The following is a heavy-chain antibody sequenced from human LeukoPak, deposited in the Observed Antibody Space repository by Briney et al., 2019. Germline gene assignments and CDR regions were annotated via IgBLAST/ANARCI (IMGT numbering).Heavy chain of an antibody. CDR1: GYTFTGYY. D-gene: IGHD2-2*01. V-gene: IGHV1-2*02. J-gene: IGHJ4*02. CDR2: INPNSGGT. Sequence: ASVKVSCKASGYTFTGYYMHGVRQAPGQGLEWMGWINPNSGGTNYAQKFQGRVTMTRDTSISTAYMELSMLRSDDTAVYYCARAPFHLYQPGVPDFWGQGTLVTVSS. CDR3: ARAPFHLYQPGVPDF.